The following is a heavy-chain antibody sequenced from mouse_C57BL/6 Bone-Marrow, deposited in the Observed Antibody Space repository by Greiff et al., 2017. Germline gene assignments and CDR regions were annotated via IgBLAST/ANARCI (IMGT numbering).Heavy chain of an antibody. CDR1: GYTFTSYW. CDR3: ARTGGCGFAY. Sequence: VQLQQPGTDLVKPGASVKLSCKASGYTFTSYWMNWVKQRPGQGLEWIGNINPSNGGTNYNEKFKSKATLTVDKSSCTADMQLSSLTSEDTAVYYCARTGGCGFAYWGRGTVITVSA. CDR2: INPSNGGT. V-gene: IGHV1-53*01. J-gene: IGHJ3*01.